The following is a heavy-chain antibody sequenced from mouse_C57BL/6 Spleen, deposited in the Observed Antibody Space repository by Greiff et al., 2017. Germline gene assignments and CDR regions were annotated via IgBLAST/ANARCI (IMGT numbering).Heavy chain of an antibody. V-gene: IGHV1-69*01. CDR2: IDPSDSYT. J-gene: IGHJ1*03. Sequence: QVQLQQPGAELVMPGASVKLSCKASGYTFTSYWMHWVKQRPGQGLEWIGEIDPSDSYTNYNQKFKGKSTLTVDKSSSTAYMQLSSLTSEDSAVYYCAMSSYYWYFDVWGTGTTVTVSS. D-gene: IGHD1-1*01. CDR3: AMSSYYWYFDV. CDR1: GYTFTSYW.